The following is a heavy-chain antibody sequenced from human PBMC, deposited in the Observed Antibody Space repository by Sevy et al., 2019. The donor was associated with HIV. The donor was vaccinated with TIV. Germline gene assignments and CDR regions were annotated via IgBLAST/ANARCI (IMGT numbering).Heavy chain of an antibody. Sequence: SETLSLTCTVSGGSISSYYWSWIRQPPGKGLEWIGYIYYSGSTNYNPSLKSRVTISVDTSKNQFSLKLSSVTAADTAVYYCARDLGVYYWDYWGQGTLVTVSS. D-gene: IGHD2-8*01. CDR2: IYYSGST. CDR1: GGSISSYY. CDR3: ARDLGVYYWDY. J-gene: IGHJ4*02. V-gene: IGHV4-59*01.